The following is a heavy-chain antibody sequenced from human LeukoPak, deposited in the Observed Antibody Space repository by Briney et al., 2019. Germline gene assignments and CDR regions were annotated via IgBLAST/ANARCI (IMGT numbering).Heavy chain of an antibody. V-gene: IGHV3-7*03. J-gene: IGHJ4*02. CDR1: GFPFSSYW. CDR2: IKQDGSKK. D-gene: IGHD1-7*01. CDR3: ARKAQYNGHYPLDY. Sequence: LTGGSLRLSCVASGFPFSSYWMTWVRQAPGKGLEWVANIKQDGSKKSYVDSVKGRFTISRDSSKNTLFLQMNSLRAEDTALYFCARKAQYNGHYPLDYWGQGTLVTVS.